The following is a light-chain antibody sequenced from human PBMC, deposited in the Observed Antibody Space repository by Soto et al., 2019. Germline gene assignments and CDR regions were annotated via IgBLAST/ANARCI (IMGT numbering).Light chain of an antibody. CDR2: AAY. J-gene: IGKJ5*01. CDR3: QQANSFHIT. CDR1: QGVSSW. V-gene: IGKV1-12*01. Sequence: DIQMTQSPSSVSASVGDRVTINCRASQGVSSWLAWYQQKPGKAPKLLVYAAYSLKSGVPSRFSASGSGTDFTLTLSSLQPEDFATYYCQQANSFHITFGQGTRLEIK.